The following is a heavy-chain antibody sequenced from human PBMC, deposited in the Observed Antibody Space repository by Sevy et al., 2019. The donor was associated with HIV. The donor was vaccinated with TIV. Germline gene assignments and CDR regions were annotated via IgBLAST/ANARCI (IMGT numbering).Heavy chain of an antibody. CDR3: ARVITGSYYYYGMDV. CDR2: IKQDGSEK. D-gene: IGHD2-15*01. J-gene: IGHJ6*02. Sequence: GGSLRLSCAVSGFAVSDNCMSWVRQSPGKGLEWVANIKQDGSEKYYVDSVKGRFTISRDNAKNSLYLQMNSLRAEDTAVYYCARVITGSYYYYGMDVWGQGTTVTVSS. CDR1: GFAVSDNC. V-gene: IGHV3-7*01.